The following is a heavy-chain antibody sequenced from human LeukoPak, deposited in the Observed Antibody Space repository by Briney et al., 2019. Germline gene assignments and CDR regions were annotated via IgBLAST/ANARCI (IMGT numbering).Heavy chain of an antibody. CDR3: ARAGSFGELLMDY. D-gene: IGHD3-10*01. J-gene: IGHJ4*02. CDR2: INPNSGGT. CDR1: GYTFTGYY. V-gene: IGHV1-2*04. Sequence: ASVKVSCKASGYTFTGYYMHWVRQAPGQGLEWMGWINPNSGGTNYAQKFQGWVTMTRDTSISTAYMELSRLRSDDTAVYYCARAGSFGELLMDYWGQGTLVTVSS.